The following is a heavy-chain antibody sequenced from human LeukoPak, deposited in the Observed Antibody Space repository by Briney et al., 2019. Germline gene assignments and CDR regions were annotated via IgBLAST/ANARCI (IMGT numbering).Heavy chain of an antibody. CDR1: GYTFIAYY. V-gene: IGHV1-2*02. CDR2: INPSSGGT. J-gene: IGHJ4*02. Sequence: ASVKVSCRASGYTFIAYYMHWVRQAPGQGLEWMGWINPSSGGTNYAQKFQGRVTMTRDTSISTAYMELSELRSDDTAVYYCAGQKDPRPIDYWGQGTLITVSS. CDR3: AGQKDPRPIDY.